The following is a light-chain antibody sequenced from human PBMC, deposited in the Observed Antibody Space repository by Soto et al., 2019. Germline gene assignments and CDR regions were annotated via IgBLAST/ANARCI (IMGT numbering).Light chain of an antibody. CDR2: GAS. V-gene: IGKV1-9*01. J-gene: IGKJ4*01. Sequence: DIQLTQSPSFLSASVGDRVTITCRASQGISNYLAWYQQKPGKAPKLLINGASTLFSGVPSRFSGSGFVTEFSLTISSLQPEDFATYYCQQLINYPLTFGGGTKVEIK. CDR3: QQLINYPLT. CDR1: QGISNY.